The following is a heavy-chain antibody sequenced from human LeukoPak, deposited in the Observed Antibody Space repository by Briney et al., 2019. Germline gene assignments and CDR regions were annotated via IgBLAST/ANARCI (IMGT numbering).Heavy chain of an antibody. D-gene: IGHD3-3*01. CDR1: GGSISSGGYY. Sequence: SQTLSLTCTVSGGSISSGGYYWSWIRQPAGKGLEWIGRIYTSGSTNYNPSLKSRVTMSVDTSKNQFSLKLSSVTAADTAVYYCARSGYSNFDYWGQGTLVTVSS. CDR2: IYTSGST. CDR3: ARSGYSNFDY. V-gene: IGHV4-61*02. J-gene: IGHJ4*02.